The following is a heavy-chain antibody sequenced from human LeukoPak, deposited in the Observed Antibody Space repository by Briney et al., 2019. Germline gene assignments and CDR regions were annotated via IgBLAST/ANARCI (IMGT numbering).Heavy chain of an antibody. J-gene: IGHJ3*02. V-gene: IGHV4-61*02. CDR3: ARGVVMGDAFDI. D-gene: IGHD3-22*01. CDR1: GGSISSGNYY. Sequence: SETLSLTCTVSGGSISSGNYYWSWIRQPAGKGLEWSGRVYTSGTTNYNPSLKSRVTISVDTSKNQFSLKLSSVTAAATAVYYCARGVVMGDAFDIWGQGTMVTVSS. CDR2: VYTSGTT.